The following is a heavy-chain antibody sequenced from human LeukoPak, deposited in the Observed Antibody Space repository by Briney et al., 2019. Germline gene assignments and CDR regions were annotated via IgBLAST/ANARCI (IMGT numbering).Heavy chain of an antibody. CDR3: ARASYYESSNNIAFDI. J-gene: IGHJ3*02. Sequence: TSSETLSLTCAVSGPSSTSVYYWAWIRQPAGKGLEWIGRINTSGSTKYNPSLKSRVTMSADTSKNQFSLNLSSVTAADTAVYYCARASYYESSNNIAFDIWGHGTMVTVSS. V-gene: IGHV4-4*07. CDR1: GPSSTSVYY. CDR2: INTSGST. D-gene: IGHD3-22*01.